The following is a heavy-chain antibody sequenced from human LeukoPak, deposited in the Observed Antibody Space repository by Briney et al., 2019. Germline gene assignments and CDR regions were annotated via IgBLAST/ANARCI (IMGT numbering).Heavy chain of an antibody. Sequence: GGSLRLSCAASGFTFSSYWMHWVRQAPGKGLVWVSRINSDGSSTSYADSVKGRFAISRDNAKNTLYLQMNSLRAEDTAVYYCARAYCSGGSCRFDPWGQGTLVTVSS. CDR3: ARAYCSGGSCRFDP. CDR1: GFTFSSYW. V-gene: IGHV3-74*01. CDR2: INSDGSST. J-gene: IGHJ5*02. D-gene: IGHD2-15*01.